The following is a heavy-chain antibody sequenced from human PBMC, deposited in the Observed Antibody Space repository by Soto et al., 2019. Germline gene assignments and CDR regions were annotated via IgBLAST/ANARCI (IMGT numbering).Heavy chain of an antibody. CDR2: IHHNGDT. CDR3: ARDSPYTRGWIY. D-gene: IGHD6-19*01. J-gene: IGHJ4*02. Sequence: PSETLSLTCTVSGGSIGSGGYYWTWIRQHPGKGLEWIGYIHHNGDTYYTPSLKSRVAISVDTSKNQFSLRLTSVTAADTAVYYCARDSPYTRGWIYWGPEILVTVSS. CDR1: GGSIGSGGYY. V-gene: IGHV4-31*03.